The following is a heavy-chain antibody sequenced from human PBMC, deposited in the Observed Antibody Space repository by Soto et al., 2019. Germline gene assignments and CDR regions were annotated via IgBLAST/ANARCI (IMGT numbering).Heavy chain of an antibody. CDR3: AKDSGPYCTNGVCYFGY. CDR2: ISYDGSNK. V-gene: IGHV3-30*18. D-gene: IGHD2-8*01. CDR1: GFTFSSYG. J-gene: IGHJ4*02. Sequence: QVQLVESGGGVVQPGRSLRLSCAASGFTFSSYGMHWVRQAPGKGLEWVVVISYDGSNKYYADSVKGRFTISRDNSKNTLYLQMNSLRAEDTAVYYCAKDSGPYCTNGVCYFGYWGQGTLVTVSS.